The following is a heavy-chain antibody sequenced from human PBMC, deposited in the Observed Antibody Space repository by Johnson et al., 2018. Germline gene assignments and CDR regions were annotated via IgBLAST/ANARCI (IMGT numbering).Heavy chain of an antibody. D-gene: IGHD3-3*01. V-gene: IGHV3-33*01. CDR1: GFTFSSYG. Sequence: QVQLVESGGGVVQPGRSLRLSCAASGFTFSSYGMHWVRQAPGKGLEWVAVIWYDGSNKYYADSVKGRFTISRDNSKNTLYLQMKSLRAEDTAVYYCARDVYTHYDLWSGYHGMDVWGQGTTVTVSS. CDR2: IWYDGSNK. J-gene: IGHJ6*02. CDR3: ARDVYTHYDLWSGYHGMDV.